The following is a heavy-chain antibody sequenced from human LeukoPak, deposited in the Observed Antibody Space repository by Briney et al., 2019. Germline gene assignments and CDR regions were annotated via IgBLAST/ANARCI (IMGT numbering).Heavy chain of an antibody. D-gene: IGHD5-12*01. CDR2: IYTSGST. CDR1: GGSSSSYY. J-gene: IGHJ6*03. Sequence: SETLSLTCTVSGGSSSSYYGSWIRQPAGKGLEWIGRIYTSGSTNYNPSLKSRVTMSVDTSKNQFSLKLSSVTAADTAVYYCARDLSLRLPHYYYYMDVWGKGTTVTVSS. CDR3: ARDLSLRLPHYYYYMDV. V-gene: IGHV4-4*07.